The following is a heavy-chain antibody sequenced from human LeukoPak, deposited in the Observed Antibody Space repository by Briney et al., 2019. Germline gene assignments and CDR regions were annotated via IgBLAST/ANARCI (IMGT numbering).Heavy chain of an antibody. D-gene: IGHD1-26*01. CDR2: IYYSGST. CDR1: GGSISSGDYY. Sequence: SETLSLTCTVSGGSISSGDYYWSWIRQPPGKGLERIGYIYYSGSTYYNPSLKSRVTISVDTSKNQFSLKLSSVTAADTAVYYCARETLGASDNWFDPWGQGTLVTVSS. CDR3: ARETLGASDNWFDP. J-gene: IGHJ5*02. V-gene: IGHV4-30-4*01.